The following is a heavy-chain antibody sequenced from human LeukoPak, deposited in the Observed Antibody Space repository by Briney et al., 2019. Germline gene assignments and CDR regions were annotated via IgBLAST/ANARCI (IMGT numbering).Heavy chain of an antibody. CDR3: ARDPAAAGAYIFDY. CDR2: ISGSSSTM. CDR1: GFTFSSSS. D-gene: IGHD6-13*01. Sequence: GGSLRLSCAASGFTFSSSSMNWVRQAPGKGLEWVSYISGSSSTMYYADSVKGRFTISRDNAKSSLYLQMNSLRRDDTAVYYCARDPAAAGAYIFDYWGQGTLVTVSS. V-gene: IGHV3-48*01. J-gene: IGHJ4*02.